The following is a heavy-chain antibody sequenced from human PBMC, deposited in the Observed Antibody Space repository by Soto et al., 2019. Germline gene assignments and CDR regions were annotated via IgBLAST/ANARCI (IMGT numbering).Heavy chain of an antibody. CDR2: IYPGDSDT. CDR3: ARIDRAGTILLPLDY. V-gene: IGHV5-51*01. Sequence: PGESLKISCKGSGYSFTSYWIGWVRQMPGKGLEWMGIIYPGDSDTRYSPSFQGQVTISADKSISTAYLQWSSLKASDTAMYYYARIDRAGTILLPLDYWGQGTLVTVSS. CDR1: GYSFTSYW. J-gene: IGHJ4*02. D-gene: IGHD3-3*01.